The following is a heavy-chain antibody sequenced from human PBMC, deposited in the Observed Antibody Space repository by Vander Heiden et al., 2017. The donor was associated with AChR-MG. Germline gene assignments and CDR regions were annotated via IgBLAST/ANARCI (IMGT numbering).Heavy chain of an antibody. V-gene: IGHV4-39*01. CDR3: ARQAARYFYGVNWFDP. J-gene: IGHJ5*02. CDR2: IYYSGST. CDR1: GGSISSSSYY. Sequence: QLQLQESGPGLVKPSETLSLTCTVSGGSISSSSYYWGWIRQPPGKGLEWIGSIYYSGSTYYNPSLKSRVTISVDTSKNQFSLKLSSVTAADTAVYYCARQAARYFYGVNWFDPWGQGTLVTVSS. D-gene: IGHD4-17*01.